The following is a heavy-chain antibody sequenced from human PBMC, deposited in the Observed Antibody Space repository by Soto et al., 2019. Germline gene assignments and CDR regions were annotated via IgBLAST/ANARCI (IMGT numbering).Heavy chain of an antibody. J-gene: IGHJ4*02. CDR3: ATLNWNCGRDCYFAS. Sequence: SETLSLTCSVPGGSIRRSHTSTYWTWIRQPPGKVLQWIAYIYHNGNTAYNPSRNSRITISVDSSKNQFSQKMNSVTAADTAEYYCATLNWNCGRDCYFASWGPGILVTVSS. D-gene: IGHD2-21*02. CDR1: GGSIRRSHTSTY. CDR2: IYHNGNT. V-gene: IGHV4-61*01.